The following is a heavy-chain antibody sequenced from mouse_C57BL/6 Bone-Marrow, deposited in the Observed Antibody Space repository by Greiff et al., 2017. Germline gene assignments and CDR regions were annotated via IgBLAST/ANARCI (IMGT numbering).Heavy chain of an antibody. J-gene: IGHJ2*01. V-gene: IGHV5-9*01. Sequence: EVKLVESGGGLVKPGGSLKLSCAASGFTFSSYTMSWVRQTPEKRLEWVATISGGGGNTYYPDNAKNTLYLHMSSLRSEDTALYYCGRSYYFDYWGQGPTLTVSS. CDR2: ISGGGGNT. CDR1: GFTFSSYT. CDR3: GRSYYFDY.